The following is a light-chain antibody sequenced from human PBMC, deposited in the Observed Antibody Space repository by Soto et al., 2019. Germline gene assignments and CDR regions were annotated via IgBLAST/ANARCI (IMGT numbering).Light chain of an antibody. J-gene: IGLJ1*01. V-gene: IGLV2-14*03. CDR3: ISYTGFETYV. CDR2: DVT. CDR1: STDIGAYKF. Sequence: QSVLTQPASVSASPGQSITISCTGTSTDIGAYKFVSWYQQHPGKAPKLMIYDVTSRPSGVSNRFSGSKSGNTASLILSGLQAEDEGDYYCISYTGFETYVLGTGTKVTFL.